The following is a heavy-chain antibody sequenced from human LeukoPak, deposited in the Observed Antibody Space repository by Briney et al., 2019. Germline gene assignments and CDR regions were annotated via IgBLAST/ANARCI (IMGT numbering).Heavy chain of an antibody. J-gene: IGHJ4*02. CDR3: ARDSGLYYYDSSGYSPSEY. Sequence: GGSLRLSCAASGFTFSSYWMHWVRQAPGKGLVWASRINSDGSSTSYADSVKGRFTISRDNAKNTLYLQMNSLRAEDTAVYYCARDSGLYYYDSSGYSPSEYWGQGTLVTVSS. V-gene: IGHV3-74*01. CDR2: INSDGSST. CDR1: GFTFSSYW. D-gene: IGHD3-22*01.